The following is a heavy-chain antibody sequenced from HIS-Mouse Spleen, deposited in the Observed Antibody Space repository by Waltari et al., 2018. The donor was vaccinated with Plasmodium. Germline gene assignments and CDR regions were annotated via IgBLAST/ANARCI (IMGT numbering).Heavy chain of an antibody. CDR1: GGSISSGGYY. D-gene: IGHD4-17*01. V-gene: IGHV4-31*03. CDR2: IYYRWSN. CDR3: ARGGGHGDYSS. Sequence: QVQLQESGPGLVKPSQTLSLTCTVSGGSISSGGYYWSWIRPHPGKGLEWIGYIYYRWSNYYNPSLKSRVTRSVDTSKNQVALKLSSVTAADTAVYYGARGGGHGDYSSWGQGTLVTVSS. J-gene: IGHJ4*02.